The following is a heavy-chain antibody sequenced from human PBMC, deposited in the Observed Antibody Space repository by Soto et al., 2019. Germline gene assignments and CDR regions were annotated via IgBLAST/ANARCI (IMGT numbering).Heavy chain of an antibody. CDR1: GYAFTSYG. D-gene: IGHD2-15*01. CDR3: VRDERDTCRGGNCFNLDY. Sequence: QVHLVQSGAEVKKPGASVKVSCKASGYAFTSYGMSWVRQAPGQGLEWMGWINTYNSDTNSAPRLQGRITMTTDTTTSTAYMELRSLTYDDTAVYYCVRDERDTCRGGNCFNLDYWGQGTLVSVSS. J-gene: IGHJ4*02. V-gene: IGHV1-18*04. CDR2: INTYNSDT.